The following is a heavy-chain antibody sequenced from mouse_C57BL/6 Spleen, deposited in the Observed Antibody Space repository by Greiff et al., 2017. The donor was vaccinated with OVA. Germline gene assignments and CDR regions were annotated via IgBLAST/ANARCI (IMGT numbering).Heavy chain of an antibody. CDR1: GYTFTDYY. J-gene: IGHJ4*01. CDR2: INPNNGGT. Sequence: VQLQQSGPELVKPGASVKISCKASGYTFTDYYMNWVKQSHGKSLEWIGDINPNNGGTSYNQKFKGKATLTVDKSSSTAYMELRSLTSEDSAVYYCARQRELYAMDYWGQGTSVTVSS. V-gene: IGHV1-26*01. CDR3: ARQRELYAMDY.